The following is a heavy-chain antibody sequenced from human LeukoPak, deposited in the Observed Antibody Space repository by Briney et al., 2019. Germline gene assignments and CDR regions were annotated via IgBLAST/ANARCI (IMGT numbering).Heavy chain of an antibody. CDR2: IYYSGST. Sequence: KPSETLSLTCTVSGGSISSSSYYWGWIRQSPGKGLEWIGSIYYSGSTYYNPSLKGRVTISVDTSKNQFSLNLSSVTAADTAVYYCARGLYSSSWYNWFDPWGQGTLVTVSS. D-gene: IGHD6-13*01. CDR3: ARGLYSSSWYNWFDP. J-gene: IGHJ5*02. CDR1: GGSISSSSYY. V-gene: IGHV4-39*07.